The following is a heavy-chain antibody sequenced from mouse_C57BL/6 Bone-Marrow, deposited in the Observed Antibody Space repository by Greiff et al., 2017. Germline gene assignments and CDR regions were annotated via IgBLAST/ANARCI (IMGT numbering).Heavy chain of an antibody. CDR1: GFTFSSYA. CDR3: TRDRDGYYAMDY. J-gene: IGHJ4*01. CDR2: ISSGGDYI. V-gene: IGHV5-9-1*02. D-gene: IGHD2-3*01. Sequence: EVMLVESGEGLVKPGGSLKLSCAASGFTFSSYAMSWVRQTPEQRLEWVAYISSGGDYIYYADTVKGRFTISRDNARNTLYLQMSSLKSEDTAMYYCTRDRDGYYAMDYWGQGTSVTVSS.